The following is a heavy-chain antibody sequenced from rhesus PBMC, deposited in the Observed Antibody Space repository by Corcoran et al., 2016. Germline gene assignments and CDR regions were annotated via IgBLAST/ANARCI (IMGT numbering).Heavy chain of an antibody. CDR1: GGSISSSKW. D-gene: IGHD6S26*01. CDR3: ASYSSGWSGFDY. V-gene: IGHV4-65*02. CDR2: ISGSSGST. J-gene: IGHJ4*01. Sequence: QVQLQESGPGLVKPSETRSLTCAVSGGSISSSKWWSWISQPPGKGLEWIGYISGSSGSTYYNPSLKSRVTISKDTSKNQFSLKLSSVTAADTAVYYCASYSSGWSGFDYWGQGVLGTVSS.